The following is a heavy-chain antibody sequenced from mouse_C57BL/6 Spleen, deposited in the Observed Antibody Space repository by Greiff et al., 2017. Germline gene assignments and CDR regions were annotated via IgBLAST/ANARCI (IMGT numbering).Heavy chain of an antibody. D-gene: IGHD1-1*01. CDR2: ISGVGGNT. J-gene: IGHJ2*01. V-gene: IGHV5-9*01. Sequence: EVKLVESGGGLVKPGGSLKLSCAASGFTFSSYPMSWVRQTPEKRLEWCATISGVGGNTYYPDSLKVRFTIARDNAKNTLYLQMSSLRSEDTALYYWARHQGYGSSYFDYWGQGTTLTVSS. CDR3: ARHQGYGSSYFDY. CDR1: GFTFSSYP.